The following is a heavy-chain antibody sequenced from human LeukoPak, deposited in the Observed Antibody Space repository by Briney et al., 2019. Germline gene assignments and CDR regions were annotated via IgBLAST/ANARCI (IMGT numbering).Heavy chain of an antibody. CDR1: GDSVSSNSAA. CDR2: TYYRAKRYN. V-gene: IGHV6-1*01. J-gene: IGHJ6*04. CDR3: ARELLWFGELWGDYYYYGMDV. Sequence: SQTLSLTCAISGDSVSSNSAAWNWIRKSPSRGLEWLGGTYYRAKRYNDYAVSVKSRITINPDTSKNQFSLQLNSVTPEDTAVYYCARELLWFGELWGDYYYYGMDVWGKGTTVTVSS. D-gene: IGHD3-10*01.